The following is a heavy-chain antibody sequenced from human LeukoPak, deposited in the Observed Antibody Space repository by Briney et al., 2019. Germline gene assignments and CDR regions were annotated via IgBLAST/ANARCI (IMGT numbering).Heavy chain of an antibody. D-gene: IGHD2-2*02. Sequence: GGSLRLSCAASGFTFDDYGMSWVRQAPGEGLEWVSGINWNGGSTDYADSVKGRFTISRDKAKSSLYLRMNSLRAEDTALYYCAREGELGGYCSSTSCYTFDYWGQGTLVTVSS. V-gene: IGHV3-20*04. CDR2: INWNGGST. CDR3: AREGELGGYCSSTSCYTFDY. CDR1: GFTFDDYG. J-gene: IGHJ4*02.